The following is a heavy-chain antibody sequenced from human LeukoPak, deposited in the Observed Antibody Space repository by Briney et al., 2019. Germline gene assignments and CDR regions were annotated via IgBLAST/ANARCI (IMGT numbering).Heavy chain of an antibody. Sequence: GASLQVSCKGSGYSFTSYWIGWVRQLPGKSLEWMGIIYPGDSDTKYSPSFQGQATISADKSTSTPYLQWSSLKASDTAMYYCAREPSLYCSGGSCYSGGRWFDPWGQGTLVTVSS. V-gene: IGHV5-51*01. CDR3: AREPSLYCSGGSCYSGGRWFDP. D-gene: IGHD2-15*01. CDR1: GYSFTSYW. CDR2: IYPGDSDT. J-gene: IGHJ5*02.